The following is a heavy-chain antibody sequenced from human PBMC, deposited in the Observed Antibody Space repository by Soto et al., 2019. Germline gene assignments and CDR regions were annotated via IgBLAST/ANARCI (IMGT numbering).Heavy chain of an antibody. V-gene: IGHV3-48*01. D-gene: IGHD1-26*01. CDR1: GFTFSSYS. CDR2: ISSSSSTI. Sequence: GGSLRLSCAASGFTFSSYSMNWVRQAPGKGLEWVSYISSSSSTIYYADSVKGRFTISRDNAKNSLYLQMNSLRAEDTAVYYCAREEGASPSHYYYYYYMDVWGKGTTVTVSS. J-gene: IGHJ6*03. CDR3: AREEGASPSHYYYYYYMDV.